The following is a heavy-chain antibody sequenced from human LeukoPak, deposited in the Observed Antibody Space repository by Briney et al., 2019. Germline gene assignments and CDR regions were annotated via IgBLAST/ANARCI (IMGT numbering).Heavy chain of an antibody. J-gene: IGHJ4*02. CDR2: IIPIFGTA. Sequence: SVKVSCKASGGTFSSFAISWVRQAPGQGLQWMGGIIPIFGTANYAQKFQGRVTMTRDTSTSTVYMELSSLRSEDTAVYYCARDRGDSSGYYLDYWGQGTLVTVSS. V-gene: IGHV1-69*05. CDR3: ARDRGDSSGYYLDY. CDR1: GGTFSSFA. D-gene: IGHD3-22*01.